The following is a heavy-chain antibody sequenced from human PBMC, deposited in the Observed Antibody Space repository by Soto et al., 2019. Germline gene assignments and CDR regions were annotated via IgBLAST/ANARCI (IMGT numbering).Heavy chain of an antibody. J-gene: IGHJ6*02. Sequence: GGSLRLSCAASGFTFRSYGMHWVRQAPGKGLEWVAVIWYDGSNKYYADSVKGRFTISRDNSKNTLYLQMNSLRAEDTAVYYCARDLIFVTYYYGMDVWGQGTTVTVSS. D-gene: IGHD3-3*01. V-gene: IGHV3-33*01. CDR3: ARDLIFVTYYYGMDV. CDR2: IWYDGSNK. CDR1: GFTFRSYG.